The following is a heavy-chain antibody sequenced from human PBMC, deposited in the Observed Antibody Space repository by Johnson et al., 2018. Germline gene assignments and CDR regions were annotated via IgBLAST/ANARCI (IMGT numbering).Heavy chain of an antibody. D-gene: IGHD5-18*01. Sequence: QVQLVESGGGVVQPGRSLRLSCAASGFIISSYGMHWVRQAPGKGLAWVAVTSYDGSNKYYADSVKGRFTISRDNSKNTLYLQRNSLRVEDTAVYYCAKGSDSYGYGDAFDIWGQGTMVTVSS. CDR2: TSYDGSNK. CDR3: AKGSDSYGYGDAFDI. V-gene: IGHV3-30*18. J-gene: IGHJ3*02. CDR1: GFIISSYG.